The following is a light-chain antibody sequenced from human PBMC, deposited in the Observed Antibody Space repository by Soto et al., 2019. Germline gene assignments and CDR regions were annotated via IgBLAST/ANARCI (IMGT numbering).Light chain of an antibody. CDR1: QSISNW. CDR3: QQYNSYSWT. V-gene: IGKV1-5*03. J-gene: IGKJ1*01. CDR2: KTS. Sequence: DIQMTQSPSTLSASVGDRVTITCRASQSISNWLAWYQQKPGKAPKVLIYKTSILESGVPPRFSGSGSGTEFTPTISSLQPDDFATYYCQQYNSYSWTFGQGTKVEIK.